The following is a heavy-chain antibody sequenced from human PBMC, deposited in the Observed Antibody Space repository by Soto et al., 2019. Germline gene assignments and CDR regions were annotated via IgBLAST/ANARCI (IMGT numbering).Heavy chain of an antibody. J-gene: IGHJ4*02. Sequence: GSLRLSCAASGFTFSSYAMSWVRQAPGKGLEWVSAISGSGGSTYYADSVKGRFTISRDNSKNTLYLQMNSLRAEDTAVYYCAKTSSRLRFLEWLLVDWGQGTLVTVS. CDR1: GFTFSSYA. CDR2: ISGSGGST. V-gene: IGHV3-23*01. D-gene: IGHD3-3*01. CDR3: AKTSSRLRFLEWLLVD.